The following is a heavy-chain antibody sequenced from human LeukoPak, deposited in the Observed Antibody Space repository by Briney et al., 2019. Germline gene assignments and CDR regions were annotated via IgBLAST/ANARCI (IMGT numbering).Heavy chain of an antibody. J-gene: IGHJ3*02. CDR3: ARDATYYDFRSGYYPDDAFDI. CDR1: GGSISSSSYY. V-gene: IGHV4-39*07. Sequence: SETLSLTCTVSGGSISSSSYYWGWIRQPPGKGLEWIGSIYYSGSTYYNPSLKSRVTISVDTSKNQFSLKLSSVTAADTAVYYCARDATYYDFRSGYYPDDAFDIWGQGTMVTVSS. D-gene: IGHD3-3*01. CDR2: IYYSGST.